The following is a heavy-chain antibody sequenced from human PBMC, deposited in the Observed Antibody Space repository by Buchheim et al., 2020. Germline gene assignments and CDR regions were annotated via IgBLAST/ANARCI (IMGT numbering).Heavy chain of an antibody. CDR2: ISYTGST. CDR3: ASGSYDSWSGYYKLWFVS. D-gene: IGHD3-3*01. CDR1: SGSISSYY. Sequence: QVHLQESGPGLLRPSETLSLPCTVPSGSISSYYWSWIRQTPGKGLEWIGYISYTGSTNYNPSLKSRISLSIDTSQNQFSLSLTSVTAADTAVYYCASGSYDSWSGYYKLWFVSWGQGTL. J-gene: IGHJ5*01. V-gene: IGHV4-59*01.